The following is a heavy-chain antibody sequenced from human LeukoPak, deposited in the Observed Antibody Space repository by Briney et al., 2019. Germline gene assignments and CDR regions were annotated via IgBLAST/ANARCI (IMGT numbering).Heavy chain of an antibody. V-gene: IGHV4-4*07. Sequence: SETLSLTCTVSGGSISSYYWSWIRQPAGRGLEWIGRIYTSGSTNYNPSLKSRVTMSVDTSKNQFSLKLSSVTAADTAVYYCARGPHYALGIYFDYWGQGTLVTVSS. J-gene: IGHJ4*02. CDR3: ARGPHYALGIYFDY. CDR2: IYTSGST. CDR1: GGSISSYY. D-gene: IGHD7-27*01.